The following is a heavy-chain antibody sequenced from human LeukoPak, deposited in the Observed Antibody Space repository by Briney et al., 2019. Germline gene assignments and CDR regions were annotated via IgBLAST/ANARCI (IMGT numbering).Heavy chain of an antibody. D-gene: IGHD6-6*01. Sequence: GGSLRLSCAASGFTFSSYSMNWVRQAPGKGLEWVSSISSSSSYIYYADSVKGRFTISRDNAKNSLYLQMNSLRAEDTAVYYCASGAARREKVDYWGQGTLVTVSS. V-gene: IGHV3-21*01. CDR2: ISSSSSYI. CDR3: ASGAARREKVDY. CDR1: GFTFSSYS. J-gene: IGHJ4*02.